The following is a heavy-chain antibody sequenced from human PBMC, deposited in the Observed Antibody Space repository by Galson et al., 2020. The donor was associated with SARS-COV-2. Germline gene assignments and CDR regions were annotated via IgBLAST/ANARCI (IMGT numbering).Heavy chain of an antibody. J-gene: IGHJ4*02. CDR1: GFTFSSYS. D-gene: IGHD2-2*02. CDR3: ARDLPTDQLPYSRPFDY. Sequence: GGSLRLSCAASGFTFSSYSMNWVRQAPGKGLEWVSYISSSSSTIYYADSVKGRFTISRDNAKNSLYLQMNSLRDEDTAVYYCARDLPTDQLPYSRPFDYWGQGTLVTVSS. CDR2: ISSSSSTI. V-gene: IGHV3-48*02.